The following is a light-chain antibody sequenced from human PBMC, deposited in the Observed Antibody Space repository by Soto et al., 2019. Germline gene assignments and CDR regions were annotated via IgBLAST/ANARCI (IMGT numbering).Light chain of an antibody. CDR2: VAS. CDR1: QGIRND. CDR3: LQDYNYPLT. V-gene: IGKV1-6*01. J-gene: IGKJ4*01. Sequence: AIQMTQSPSSLSASVGDRVTITCRASQGIRNDLGWYQQKPGKAPKLLIYVASSLQSGVPSRFSVSGSGTDFTLTIISLQPEDFATYYCLQDYNYPLTFGGGTKVDIK.